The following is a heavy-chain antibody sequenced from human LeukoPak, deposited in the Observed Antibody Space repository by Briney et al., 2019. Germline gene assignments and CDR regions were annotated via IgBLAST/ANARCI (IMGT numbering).Heavy chain of an antibody. CDR3: ARHREYYYDTSGYYLPHYFDY. Sequence: GESLKISCKGSGYSFTSYWIGWVRQMPGKGLEWMGIIYPGDSDTRYSPSFQGQVTISADRSISTAYLQWSSLKASDTAMYYCARHREYYYDTSGYYLPHYFDYWGQGALVTVSS. V-gene: IGHV5-51*01. J-gene: IGHJ4*02. CDR2: IYPGDSDT. CDR1: GYSFTSYW. D-gene: IGHD3-22*01.